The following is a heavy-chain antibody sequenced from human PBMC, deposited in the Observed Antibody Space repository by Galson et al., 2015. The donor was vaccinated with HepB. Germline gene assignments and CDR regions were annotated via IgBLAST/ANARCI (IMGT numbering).Heavy chain of an antibody. CDR3: AKEDSSSWYAAGYYYYYGMDV. J-gene: IGHJ6*02. CDR2: ISYDGSNK. CDR1: GFTFSSYG. D-gene: IGHD6-13*01. V-gene: IGHV3-30*18. Sequence: SLRLSCAASGFTFSSYGMHWVRQAPGKGLEWVAVISYDGSNKYYADSVKGRFTISRDNSKNTLYLQMNSLRAEDTAVYYCAKEDSSSWYAAGYYYYYGMDVWGQGTTVTVSS.